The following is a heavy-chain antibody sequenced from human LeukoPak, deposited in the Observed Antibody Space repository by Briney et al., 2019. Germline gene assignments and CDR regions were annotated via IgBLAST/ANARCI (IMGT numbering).Heavy chain of an antibody. V-gene: IGHV3-53*01. J-gene: IGHJ5*02. CDR2: IYAGGST. CDR3: ARVETGWFDP. D-gene: IGHD1-14*01. Sequence: GGSLRLSCAASGFSVGSNHMSWVRQAPGKGLQWVSLIYAGGSTYDADSVKDRLTISRDNSKNTLYLQMNSLRAEDTAVYYCARVETGWFDPWGQGTLVTVSS. CDR1: GFSVGSNH.